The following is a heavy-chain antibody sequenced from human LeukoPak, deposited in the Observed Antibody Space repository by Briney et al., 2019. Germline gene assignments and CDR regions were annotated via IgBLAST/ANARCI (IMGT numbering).Heavy chain of an antibody. D-gene: IGHD6-19*01. CDR3: VRSLAVDGTRAY. Sequence: EASVRVSCKASGYSFVTSDINRVRQAAGQGLERMGWMNPLSGNTGYAQKFQGRVTMTRNTSTGTAYMELSSLRSEDTAVYYCVRSLAVDGTRAYWGQGTPVIVSS. V-gene: IGHV1-8*02. CDR1: GYSFVTSD. J-gene: IGHJ4*02. CDR2: MNPLSGNT.